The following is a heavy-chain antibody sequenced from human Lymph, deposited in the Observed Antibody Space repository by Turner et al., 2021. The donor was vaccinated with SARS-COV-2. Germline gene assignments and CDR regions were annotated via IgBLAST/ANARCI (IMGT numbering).Heavy chain of an antibody. Sequence: EVQLVEPGGGLIQPGGSLRLSCTASWFTVSSNYMSRVRQAPGKRLEWVSVIYIGGTTYYADSVKGRFTISRDNTKNTLYLQMNSLRAEDTAVYYCARDLGPLAFDIWGQGTMVTVSS. V-gene: IGHV3-53*01. J-gene: IGHJ3*02. CDR2: IYIGGTT. CDR3: ARDLGPLAFDI. CDR1: WFTVSSNY.